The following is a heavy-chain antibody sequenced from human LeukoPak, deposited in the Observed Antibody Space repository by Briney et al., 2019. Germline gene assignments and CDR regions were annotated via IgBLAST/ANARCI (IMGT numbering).Heavy chain of an antibody. V-gene: IGHV4-59*08. Sequence: SETLSLTCTVSGGSVTSYYWSWIRQPPGKGLEWLGYIYYTGSTNYNPSLKSRVTISVDASKNQFSLKLSSVTAADTAVYYCARPPPLDIWGQGTMVTVSS. CDR1: GGSVTSYY. CDR3: ARPPPLDI. CDR2: IYYTGST. J-gene: IGHJ3*02.